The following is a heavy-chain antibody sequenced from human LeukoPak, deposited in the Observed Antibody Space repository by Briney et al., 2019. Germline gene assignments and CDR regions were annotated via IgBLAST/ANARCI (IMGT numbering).Heavy chain of an antibody. CDR1: GYSFTSYW. CDR2: VYPGDSNT. J-gene: IGHJ4*02. V-gene: IGHV5-51*01. CDR3: ARLHRSGYYYFDY. Sequence: GGSLKISCMDSGYSFTSYWIGCVRQIPGKGVEWMGIVYPGDSNTSYSPTFQVQVTIATAKSLISAYLQRSGLKGSGTAMYYCARLHRSGYYYFDYWGQGTLVTVSS. D-gene: IGHD5-12*01.